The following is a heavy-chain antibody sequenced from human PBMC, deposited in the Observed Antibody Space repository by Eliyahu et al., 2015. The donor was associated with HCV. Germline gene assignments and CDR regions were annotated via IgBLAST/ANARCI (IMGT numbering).Heavy chain of an antibody. V-gene: IGHV4-4*07. CDR1: XVSLNNWY. CDR2: IYPSGST. CDR3: ARGSLTSDY. J-gene: IGHJ4*02. Sequence: QVHLQESGPGRVKPSATLSLTCTVSXVSLNNWYWSWSRQPAGKGLEWIGRIYPSGSTNYNPSLQSRVTMSVDTSRNQFSLKLNSVTAADTAVYYCARGSLTSDYWGQGTLVTVSS.